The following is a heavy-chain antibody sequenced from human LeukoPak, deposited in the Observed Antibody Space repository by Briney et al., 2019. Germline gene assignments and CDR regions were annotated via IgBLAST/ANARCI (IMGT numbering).Heavy chain of an antibody. D-gene: IGHD3-10*01. CDR3: ARERMYSGSGSTYPYYDY. Sequence: GGTLRLSCAASGFTFSSYWMSWVRHSPGKGLEWVANRKPDGSEKNFMDSVKGRFTISRDNAKNALYLEMNSLRAEGTAEYFCARERMYSGSGSTYPYYDYWGQGTLVSVSS. CDR2: RKPDGSEK. J-gene: IGHJ4*02. CDR1: GFTFSSYW. V-gene: IGHV3-7*01.